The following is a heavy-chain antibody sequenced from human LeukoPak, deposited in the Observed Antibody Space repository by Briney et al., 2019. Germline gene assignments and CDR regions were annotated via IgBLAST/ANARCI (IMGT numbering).Heavy chain of an antibody. V-gene: IGHV3-21*06. CDR1: GFTLSNTN. CDR2: ISASSNYI. CDR3: ARVVNGYVDY. J-gene: IGHJ4*02. Sequence: GSLRLSCAASGFTLSNTNMNWVRQAPGKGLKWVSFISASSNYIYYADSVKGRFTISRDNAQNSLYLQMNSLRAEDTAVYFCARVVNGYVDYWGQGTLVTVSP. D-gene: IGHD2-8*01.